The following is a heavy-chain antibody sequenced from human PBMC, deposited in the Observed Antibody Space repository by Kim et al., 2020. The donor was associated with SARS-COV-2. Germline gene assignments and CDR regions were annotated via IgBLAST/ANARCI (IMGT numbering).Heavy chain of an antibody. Sequence: SYAQKFQGRVTMTRDTSTSTVYMELSSLRSEDTAVYYCAKYSSSLGYFDYWGQGTLVTVSS. D-gene: IGHD6-6*01. CDR3: AKYSSSLGYFDY. V-gene: IGHV1-46*01. J-gene: IGHJ4*02.